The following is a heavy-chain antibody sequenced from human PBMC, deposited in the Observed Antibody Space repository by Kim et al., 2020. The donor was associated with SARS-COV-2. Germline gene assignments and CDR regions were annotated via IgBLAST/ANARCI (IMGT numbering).Heavy chain of an antibody. CDR2: ISSSRSTI. Sequence: GGSLRLSCAASGFTLSTYEMNWVRQAPGKGLEWVSYISSSRSTIYYADSVKGRFTISRDNAKNSLYLQMNSLRAEDTAVYYCARGPMGHWGQGTLVTVSS. CDR1: GFTLSTYE. V-gene: IGHV3-48*03. CDR3: ARGPMGH. J-gene: IGHJ4*02.